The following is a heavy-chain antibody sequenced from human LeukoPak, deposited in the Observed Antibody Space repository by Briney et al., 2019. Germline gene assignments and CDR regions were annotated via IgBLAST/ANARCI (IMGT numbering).Heavy chain of an antibody. J-gene: IGHJ5*02. CDR2: ISGSGGST. Sequence: GGSLRLSCSASGFSFSNYAMHWVRQAPGKGLEWVSAISGSGGSTYYADSVKGRFTISRDNSKNTLYLQMNSLRAEDTAVYYCARLYSSSWYTQSGGWFDPWGQGTLVTVSS. CDR1: GFSFSNYA. CDR3: ARLYSSSWYTQSGGWFDP. V-gene: IGHV3-23*01. D-gene: IGHD6-13*01.